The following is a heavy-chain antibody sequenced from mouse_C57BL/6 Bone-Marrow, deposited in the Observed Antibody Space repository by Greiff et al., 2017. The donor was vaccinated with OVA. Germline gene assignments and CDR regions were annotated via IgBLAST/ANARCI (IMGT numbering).Heavy chain of an antibody. CDR1: GFNIKDDY. Sequence: VQLQQSGAELVRPGASVKLSCTASGFNIKDDYMHWVKQRPEQGLEWIGWIDPENGDTEYASKFQGKATITADTSSNTAYLQLRSLTSEDTAVYYCTLYGYYVSLYYFDYWGQGTTLTVSS. V-gene: IGHV14-4*01. D-gene: IGHD2-3*01. J-gene: IGHJ2*01. CDR3: TLYGYYVSLYYFDY. CDR2: IDPENGDT.